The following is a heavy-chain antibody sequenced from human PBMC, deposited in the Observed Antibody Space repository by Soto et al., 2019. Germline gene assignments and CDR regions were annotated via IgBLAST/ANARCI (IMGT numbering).Heavy chain of an antibody. CDR1: GYTFTGYD. CDR2: INPNSGGT. Sequence: ASVKVSCKASGYTFTGYDMHGVRQAPGQGLEWMGWINPNSGGTNYAQKFQGWVTMTRDTSISTAYMELSRLRSDDTAVYYCARASTDYGMDVWGQGTTVTVSS. J-gene: IGHJ6*02. V-gene: IGHV1-2*04. CDR3: ARASTDYGMDV. D-gene: IGHD2-2*01.